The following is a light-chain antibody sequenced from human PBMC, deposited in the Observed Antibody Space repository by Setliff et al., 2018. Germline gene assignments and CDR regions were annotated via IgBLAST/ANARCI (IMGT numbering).Light chain of an antibody. J-gene: IGLJ3*02. CDR2: EVI. V-gene: IGLV2-23*02. Sequence: QSALTQPASVSGSPGQSITISCTGTSSDVGSYDLVSWYQHSPGRPPKFVIYEVINRPSGVSPRFSASKSGNTASLTVSGIQAEDEGYYYCCSYAGTNTWVFGGGTKVTVL. CDR1: SSDVGSYDL. CDR3: CSYAGTNTWV.